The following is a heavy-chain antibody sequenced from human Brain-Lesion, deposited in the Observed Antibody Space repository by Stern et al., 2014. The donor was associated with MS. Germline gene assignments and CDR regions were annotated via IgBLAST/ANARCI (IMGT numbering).Heavy chain of an antibody. CDR3: ARELPDLNAFDI. CDR2: IYHSGGT. V-gene: IGHV4-4*02. J-gene: IGHJ3*02. D-gene: IGHD1-14*01. Sequence: QVQLVESGPGLVKPSGTLSLTCAVSGGSISSSNWWSWVRQSPRKGLEWIGEIYHSGGTKYSPSFQSRVIISVGTSKNQFSLKLSYVTAADTAVYYCARELPDLNAFDIWGQGTMVTVSS. CDR1: GGSISSSNW.